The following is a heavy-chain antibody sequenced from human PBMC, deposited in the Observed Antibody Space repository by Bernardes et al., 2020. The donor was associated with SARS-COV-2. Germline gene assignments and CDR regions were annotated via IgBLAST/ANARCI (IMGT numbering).Heavy chain of an antibody. CDR1: GFSLSTSGMC. CDR2: IDWDDDK. J-gene: IGHJ4*02. Sequence: SGPTLVKPTQTLTLTCTFSGFSLSTSGMCVSWIRQPPGKALEWLARIDWDDDKYYSTSLKTRLTISKDTSKNQVVLTMTNMDPVDTATYYCARIRGNFWSGYSNSPFDYWGQGTLVTVSS. V-gene: IGHV2-70*11. D-gene: IGHD3-3*01. CDR3: ARIRGNFWSGYSNSPFDY.